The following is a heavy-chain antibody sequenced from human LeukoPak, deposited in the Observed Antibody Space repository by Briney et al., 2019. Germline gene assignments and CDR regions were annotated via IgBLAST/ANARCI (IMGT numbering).Heavy chain of an antibody. CDR1: GGSFSGHY. CDR2: IYYSGST. J-gene: IGHJ4*02. V-gene: IGHV4-39*01. CDR3: ARHVVHPPASVSKLWFAYYFDY. Sequence: PSETLSLTCAVSGGSFSGHYWNWIRQPPGKGLEWIGSIYYSGSTYYNPSLKSRVTISVDTSKNQFSLKLSSVTAADTAVYYCARHVVHPPASVSKLWFAYYFDYWGQGTLVTVSS. D-gene: IGHD5-18*01.